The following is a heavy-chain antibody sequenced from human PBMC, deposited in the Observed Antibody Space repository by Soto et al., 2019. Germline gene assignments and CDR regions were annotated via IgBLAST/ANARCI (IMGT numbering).Heavy chain of an antibody. CDR3: AKRGVDTFGLSY. CDR2: INTDGSST. V-gene: IGHV3-74*01. D-gene: IGHD3-10*01. CDR1: GFTFSSFW. Sequence: EVQLVESGGGLVQPGGSLRLSCAVSGFTFSSFWMPWVRQAPGEGLGGVSRINTDGSSTSYADSVKGRFTISRDNAKNTLYLQMNSLRVEDTAMYYCAKRGVDTFGLSYCGQGTLVTVSS. J-gene: IGHJ4*02.